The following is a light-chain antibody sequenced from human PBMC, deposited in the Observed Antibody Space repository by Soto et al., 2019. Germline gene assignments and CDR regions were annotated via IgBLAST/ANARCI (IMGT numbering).Light chain of an antibody. Sequence: DIQMTQSPSTLSASVGDRVTITCRASQSISNWLAWYQQKPGKAPKLLIYKASSLESGVPSRFSGSGSGTEFTLTISSPQPDDFATYYCQQYNSYSGLTFGGGTKVEIK. J-gene: IGKJ4*01. CDR1: QSISNW. CDR3: QQYNSYSGLT. CDR2: KAS. V-gene: IGKV1-5*03.